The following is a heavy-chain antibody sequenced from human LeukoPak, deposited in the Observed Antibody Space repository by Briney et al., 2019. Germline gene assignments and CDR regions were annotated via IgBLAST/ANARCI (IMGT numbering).Heavy chain of an antibody. D-gene: IGHD3-22*01. CDR3: ARGPARPYYYDSSGYYYHPPPGDY. CDR1: GYIFTNYW. V-gene: IGHV5-51*01. CDR2: IYPGDSDT. J-gene: IGHJ4*02. Sequence: GESLKISCKGSGYIFTNYWIGWVRQMPGKGLEWMGIIYPGDSDTRYSPSFQGQVTISADKSISTAYLQWSSLKASDTAMYYCARGPARPYYYDSSGYYYHPPPGDYWGQGTLVTVSS.